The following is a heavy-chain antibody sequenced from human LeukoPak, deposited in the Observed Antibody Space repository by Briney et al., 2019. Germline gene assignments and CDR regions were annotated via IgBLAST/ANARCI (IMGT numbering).Heavy chain of an antibody. J-gene: IGHJ4*02. D-gene: IGHD3-3*01. CDR1: GFNFASQW. CDR3: TRDFDFSSAI. Sequence: QSGGSQRLSCAASGFNFASQWMHWVRQAPGKGLVWVSRISPDGSTTGHADSVKGRFTTSRDNAKNTLFLQMNSLRAEDTAVYYCTRDFDFSSAIWGQGTLVTVSS. CDR2: ISPDGSTT. V-gene: IGHV3-74*01.